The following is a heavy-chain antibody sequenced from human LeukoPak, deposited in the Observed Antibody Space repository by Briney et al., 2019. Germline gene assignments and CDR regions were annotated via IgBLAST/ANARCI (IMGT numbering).Heavy chain of an antibody. CDR2: TSFDGSNQ. J-gene: IGHJ4*02. D-gene: IGHD3-9*01. CDR1: GFTFSTYG. Sequence: GGSLRLSCAASGFTFSTYGMHWVRQAPGKGLEWVAVTSFDGSNQYYADSVKGRFTISRDNFKSTLFLQMNSLTAEDTAVYYCAKGIRDFSWLPSSDWWGQGIQVTVSS. CDR3: AKGIRDFSWLPSSDW. V-gene: IGHV3-30*18.